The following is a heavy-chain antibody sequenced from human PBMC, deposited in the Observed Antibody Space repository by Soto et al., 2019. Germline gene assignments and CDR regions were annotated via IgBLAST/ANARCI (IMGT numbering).Heavy chain of an antibody. CDR3: ARPLDDYGDYYGMDV. CDR2: ISYDGSNK. J-gene: IGHJ6*02. Sequence: QVQLVESGGGVVQPGRSLRLSCAASGFTFSSYAMHWVRQAPGKGLEWVAVISYDGSNKYYADSVKGRFTISRDNSKNTLYQQMNSLRAEDTAVYYCARPLDDYGDYYGMDVWGQGTTVTVSS. CDR1: GFTFSSYA. D-gene: IGHD4-17*01. V-gene: IGHV3-30-3*01.